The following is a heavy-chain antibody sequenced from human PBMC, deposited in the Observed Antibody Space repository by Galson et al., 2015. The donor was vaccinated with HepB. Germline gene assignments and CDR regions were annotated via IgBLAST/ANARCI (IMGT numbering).Heavy chain of an antibody. CDR3: ARDLGSGRFPWDYHYGMDV. Sequence: SETLSLTCTVSGGSISGYYWTWIRQTPGKGLEWIGHKYHNGATTYNPSLRSRVTISLDTSKNQFSLSLNAITAADTGIYYCARDLGSGRFPWDYHYGMDVWGQGTAVSVSS. D-gene: IGHD1-26*01. CDR1: GGSISGYY. CDR2: KYHNGAT. V-gene: IGHV4-59*01. J-gene: IGHJ6*02.